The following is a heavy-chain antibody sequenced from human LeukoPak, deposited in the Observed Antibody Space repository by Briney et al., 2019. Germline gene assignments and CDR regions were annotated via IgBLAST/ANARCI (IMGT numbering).Heavy chain of an antibody. CDR2: ISGSGGST. CDR3: AKAIWAMVTWVNFDY. D-gene: IGHD5-18*01. Sequence: GGSLRLSCAASGFTFSSYAMSWVRQAPGKGLEWVSTISGSGGSTYYADAVKGRFTISRDNSKNTPYLQMNSLRAEDTAVYYCAKAIWAMVTWVNFDYWGQGTLATVSS. J-gene: IGHJ4*02. CDR1: GFTFSSYA. V-gene: IGHV3-23*01.